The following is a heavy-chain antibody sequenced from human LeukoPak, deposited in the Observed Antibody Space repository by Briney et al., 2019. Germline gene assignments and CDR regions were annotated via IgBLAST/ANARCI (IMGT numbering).Heavy chain of an antibody. J-gene: IGHJ5*02. V-gene: IGHV1-2*02. CDR1: GYTFTGYY. Sequence: ASVKVSCKASGYTFTGYYMHWVRQAPGQGLEWMGWINPNSGGTNYAQKFQGRVTMTRDTSISTAYMELSRLRSDDTAVYYCAREVYCSSTSCHNWFDPWGRGTLVTVSS. CDR3: AREVYCSSTSCHNWFDP. CDR2: INPNSGGT. D-gene: IGHD2-2*01.